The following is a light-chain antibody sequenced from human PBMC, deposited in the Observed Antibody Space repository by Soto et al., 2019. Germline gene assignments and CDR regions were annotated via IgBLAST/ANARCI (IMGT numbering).Light chain of an antibody. V-gene: IGKV1-9*01. Sequence: DIQLTQSPSFLSASVGDRVTITCRASQGLSSDLAWYQQKPGKAPKLLIYAASTLQSGVPSRFSGSGSGTEFTLTISSLQPEDFATDYCQQLNSYPSTFGQGTRLDIK. J-gene: IGKJ5*01. CDR2: AAS. CDR3: QQLNSYPST. CDR1: QGLSSD.